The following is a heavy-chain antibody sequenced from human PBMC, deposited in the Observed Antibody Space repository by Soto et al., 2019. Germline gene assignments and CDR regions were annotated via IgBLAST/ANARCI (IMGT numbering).Heavy chain of an antibody. D-gene: IGHD3-3*01. V-gene: IGHV4-31*03. CDR1: GGSIRSGGYY. J-gene: IGHJ5*02. CDR2: IYYSGST. Sequence: SETLSLTCTVSGGSIRSGGYYWSWTRQHPGKGLEWIGYIYYSGSTYYNPSLKSRVTISVDTSKNQFSLKLSSVTAADTAVYYCASREWPANWFDPWGQGTLVTVSS. CDR3: ASREWPANWFDP.